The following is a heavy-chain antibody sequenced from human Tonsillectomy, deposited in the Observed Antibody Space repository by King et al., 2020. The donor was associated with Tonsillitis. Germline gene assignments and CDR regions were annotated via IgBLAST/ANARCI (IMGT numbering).Heavy chain of an antibody. CDR2: IYYSGST. D-gene: IGHD2-15*01. CDR1: GGSISSGGYS. Sequence: QLQESGPGLVKPSQTLSLTCAVSGGSISSGGYSWSWIRQPPGKGLEWIGYIYYSGSTYYNPSLKSRVTISVDTSKNQFSLKLSSVTAADTAVYYCARVGYCSGGSCYDHWGQGTLVTVSS. J-gene: IGHJ5*02. CDR3: ARVGYCSGGSCYDH. V-gene: IGHV4-30-4*07.